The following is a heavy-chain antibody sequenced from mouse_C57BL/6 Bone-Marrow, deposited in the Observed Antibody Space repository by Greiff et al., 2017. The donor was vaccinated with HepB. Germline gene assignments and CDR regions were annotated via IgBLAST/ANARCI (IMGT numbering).Heavy chain of an antibody. J-gene: IGHJ3*01. Sequence: QVQLQQSGAELVMPGASVKLSCKASGYTFTSYWMHWVKQRPGQGLEWIGEIDPSDSYTNYNQKFKGKSTLTVDKSSSTAYMQLSSLTSEDSAVYYCARLLGFAYWGQGTLVTVSA. CDR2: IDPSDSYT. V-gene: IGHV1-69*01. CDR1: GYTFTSYW. CDR3: ARLLGFAY.